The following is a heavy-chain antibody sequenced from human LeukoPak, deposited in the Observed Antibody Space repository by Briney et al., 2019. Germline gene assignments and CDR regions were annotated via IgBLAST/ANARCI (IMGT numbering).Heavy chain of an antibody. J-gene: IGHJ4*02. D-gene: IGHD1-26*01. CDR3: AREAWRIAGNFDY. CDR2: IYTSGST. CDR1: GGSISSYY. V-gene: IGHV4-4*07. Sequence: SETLSLTCIVSGGSISSYYCSWIRQPAGKGLEWIGRIYTSGSTNYNPSLKSRVTMSVDTSKNQFSLKLSSVTAADTAVYYCAREAWRIAGNFDYWGQGTLVTVSS.